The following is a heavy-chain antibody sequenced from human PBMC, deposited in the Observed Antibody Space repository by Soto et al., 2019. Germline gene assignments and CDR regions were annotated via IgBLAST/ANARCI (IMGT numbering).Heavy chain of an antibody. V-gene: IGHV1-69*13. D-gene: IGHD3-22*01. CDR1: GGTFSSYA. Sequence: SVKVSCKASGGTFSSYAISWVRQAPGQGLEWMGGIIPIFGTANYAQKFQGRVTITADESTSTAYMELSSLRSEDTAVYYCARDSSGYYPFDYWGQGTLVTVSS. J-gene: IGHJ4*02. CDR3: ARDSSGYYPFDY. CDR2: IIPIFGTA.